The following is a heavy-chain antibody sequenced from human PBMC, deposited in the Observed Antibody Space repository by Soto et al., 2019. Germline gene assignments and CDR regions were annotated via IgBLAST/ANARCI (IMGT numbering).Heavy chain of an antibody. CDR1: GDSVSSNSAA. D-gene: IGHD3-3*01. Sequence: QSQTLSLTCAISGDSVSSNSAAWNWIRQSPSRGLEWLGRTYYRSKWYNDYAVSVKSRITINPDTSKNQFSLQLNSVTPEDTAVYYCASLDYDFWSGDDYYYMDVWGKGTTVTVSS. CDR2: TYYRSKWYN. J-gene: IGHJ6*03. V-gene: IGHV6-1*01. CDR3: ASLDYDFWSGDDYYYMDV.